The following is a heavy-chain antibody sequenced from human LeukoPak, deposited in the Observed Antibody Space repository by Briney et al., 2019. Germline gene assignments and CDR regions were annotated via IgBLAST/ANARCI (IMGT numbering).Heavy chain of an antibody. V-gene: IGHV3-74*01. Sequence: GGSLRLSCAASGFTFTTYWMHWVRQAPGKGLVWVSHINSDESITSYADSVKGRFTISRDNAKNTLYLQMNSLRAEDTAVYYCARDAVDTANAVWGQGTTVTVSS. CDR2: INSDESIT. CDR3: ARDAVDTANAV. CDR1: GFTFTTYW. J-gene: IGHJ6*02. D-gene: IGHD5-18*01.